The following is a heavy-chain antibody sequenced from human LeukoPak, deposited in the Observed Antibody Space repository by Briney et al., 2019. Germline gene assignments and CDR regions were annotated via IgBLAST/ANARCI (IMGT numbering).Heavy chain of an antibody. D-gene: IGHD6-19*01. V-gene: IGHV3-30*18. CDR3: AKNMGSSGWYRIPQIDYYYYYGMDV. CDR1: GFTFSSYG. J-gene: IGHJ6*02. Sequence: GGSLRLSCAASGFTFSSYGMHWVRQAPGKGLEWVAVISYDGSNKYYAGSVKGRFTISRDNSKNTLYLQMNSLRAEDTAVYYCAKNMGSSGWYRIPQIDYYYYYGMDVWGQGTTVTVSS. CDR2: ISYDGSNK.